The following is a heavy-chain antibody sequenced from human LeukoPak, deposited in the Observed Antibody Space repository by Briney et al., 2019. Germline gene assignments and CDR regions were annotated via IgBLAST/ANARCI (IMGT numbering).Heavy chain of an antibody. Sequence: ASVKVSCKVSGYTLTELSMHWVRQPPGKGLEWMGGFDPEDGETIYAQKFQGRVTMTEDTSTDTAYMELSSLRSEDTAVYYCASKKMVRGVIITGAFDIWGQGTMVTVSS. J-gene: IGHJ3*02. CDR1: GYTLTELS. D-gene: IGHD3-10*01. CDR3: ASKKMVRGVIITGAFDI. V-gene: IGHV1-24*01. CDR2: FDPEDGET.